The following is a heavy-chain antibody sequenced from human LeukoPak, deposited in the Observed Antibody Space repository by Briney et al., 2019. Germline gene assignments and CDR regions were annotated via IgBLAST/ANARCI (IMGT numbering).Heavy chain of an antibody. D-gene: IGHD2-2*01. V-gene: IGHV3-7*01. J-gene: IGHJ6*02. Sequence: QSGGSLRLSCAASGFTFSSYWMSWVRQAPGKGLEWVANIKQDGSEKYYVDSVKGRFTISRDNAKNSLYLQMNSLRAEDTAVYYCARDKCSSTSCYRGYYYYYGMDVWGQGTTVTVSS. CDR2: IKQDGSEK. CDR3: ARDKCSSTSCYRGYYYYYGMDV. CDR1: GFTFSSYW.